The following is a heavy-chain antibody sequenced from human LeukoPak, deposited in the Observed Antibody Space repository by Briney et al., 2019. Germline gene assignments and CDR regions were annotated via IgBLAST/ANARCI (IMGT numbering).Heavy chain of an antibody. V-gene: IGHV2-5*02. D-gene: IGHD4-17*01. CDR3: AHRDYGDYYFDY. Sequence: SGPTLVKPTQTLTLTCTFSGFSLSTSGGGVGWVRQPPGKALEWLALIYWDDDKRYSPSLKSRLTITKDTSKNQVVLTMTNMDPVDTATYYCAHRDYGDYYFDYWGQGTLVTVSS. CDR1: GFSLSTSGGG. CDR2: IYWDDDK. J-gene: IGHJ4*02.